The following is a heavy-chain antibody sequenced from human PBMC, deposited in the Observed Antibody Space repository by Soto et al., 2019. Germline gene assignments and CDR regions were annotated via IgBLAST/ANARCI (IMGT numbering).Heavy chain of an antibody. CDR2: IYDSGVT. V-gene: IGHV4-30-4*08. CDR3: VRDLAHGSTRNV. J-gene: IGHJ3*01. D-gene: IGHD3-10*01. CDR1: GAVVTSGENY. Sequence: PSETLSLTCSVSGAVVTSGENYWSWVRQPPGKGLEWLGYIYDSGVTSYTPALKSRVTLSLDMPNNHVSLKLRSVTAADTAVYFCVRDLAHGSTRNVWGQGTLVTVSS.